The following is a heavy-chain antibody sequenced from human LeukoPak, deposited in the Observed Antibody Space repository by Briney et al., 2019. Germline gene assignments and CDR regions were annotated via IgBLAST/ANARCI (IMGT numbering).Heavy chain of an antibody. D-gene: IGHD3-10*01. J-gene: IGHJ4*02. CDR3: ARDRSPGNFDY. CDR2: ISYDGSNK. CDR1: GFTFSSYA. V-gene: IGHV3-30*04. Sequence: PRGSLRLSCAASGFTFSSYAMHWVRQAPGKGLEWVAVISYDGSNKYYADSVKGRFTISRDNAKNSLYLQMNSLRAEDTAVYYCARDRSPGNFDYWGQGTLVTVSS.